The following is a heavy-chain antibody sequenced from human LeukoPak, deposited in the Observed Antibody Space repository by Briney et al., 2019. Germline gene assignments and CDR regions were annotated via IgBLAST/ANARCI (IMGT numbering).Heavy chain of an antibody. CDR2: IYHSGST. Sequence: SETLSLTXAVSGYSISSGYYWGWFRQPPGKGLEWIGSIYHSGSTYYNPSLKSRVTISVDTSKNQFSLKLSSVTAADTALYYCARRVGYFDYWGQGTLVTVSS. CDR3: ARRVGYFDY. D-gene: IGHD1-26*01. V-gene: IGHV4-38-2*01. CDR1: GYSISSGYY. J-gene: IGHJ4*02.